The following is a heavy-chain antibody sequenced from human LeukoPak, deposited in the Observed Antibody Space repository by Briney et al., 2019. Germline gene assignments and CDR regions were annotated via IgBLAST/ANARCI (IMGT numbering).Heavy chain of an antibody. V-gene: IGHV4-4*02. Sequence: SETLSLTCAVSGGSNSSSNWWSWVRQPPGKGLEWIGEIYHSGSTNYNPSLKSRVTISVDKSKNQFSLKLSSVTAADTAVYYCARAKNYYGSGSYRNWFDPWGQGTLVTVSS. CDR1: GGSNSSSNW. J-gene: IGHJ5*02. D-gene: IGHD3-10*01. CDR3: ARAKNYYGSGSYRNWFDP. CDR2: IYHSGST.